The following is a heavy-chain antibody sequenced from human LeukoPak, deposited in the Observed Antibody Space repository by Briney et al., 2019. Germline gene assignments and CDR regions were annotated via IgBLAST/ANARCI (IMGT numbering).Heavy chain of an antibody. CDR3: AKARRSGGITMVRGVKDRGWFDP. CDR2: IRYDGSNK. D-gene: IGHD3-10*01. V-gene: IGHV3-30*02. J-gene: IGHJ5*02. CDR1: GFTFSSYA. Sequence: GGSLRLSCAASGFTFSSYAMHWVRQAPGKGLEWVAFIRYDGSNKYYADSVKGRFTISRDNSKNTLYLQMSSLRAEDTAVYYCAKARRSGGITMVRGVKDRGWFDPWGQGTLVTVSS.